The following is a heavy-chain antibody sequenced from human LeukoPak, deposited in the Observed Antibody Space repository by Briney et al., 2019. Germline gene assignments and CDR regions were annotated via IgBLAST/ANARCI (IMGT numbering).Heavy chain of an antibody. J-gene: IGHJ4*02. CDR2: IYPRDSDT. CDR1: GYKFTKYW. D-gene: IGHD6-25*01. V-gene: IGHV5-51*01. Sequence: GESLKISCKGSGYKFTKYWIAWVREMPGQGLEWLGIIYPRDSDTRYSPSFQGQVSISVDTSIDTAYLQWSSVRASDTAMYYCARLLAAPYYINYWGQGTLVTVSS. CDR3: ARLLAAPYYINY.